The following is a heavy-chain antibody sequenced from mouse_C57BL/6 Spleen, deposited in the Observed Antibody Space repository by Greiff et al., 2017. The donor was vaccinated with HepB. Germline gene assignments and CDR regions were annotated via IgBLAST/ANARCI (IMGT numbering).Heavy chain of an antibody. CDR1: GYTFTSYW. V-gene: IGHV1-55*01. CDR3: ARSRRGYAMDY. J-gene: IGHJ4*01. CDR2: IYPGSGST. Sequence: QVQLQQPGAELVKPGASVKMSCKASGYTFTSYWITWVKQRPGQGLEWIGDIYPGSGSTKYNEKFKSKATLTVDTSSSTAYMQLSSLTSEDSAVYYCARSRRGYAMDYWGQGTSVTVSS.